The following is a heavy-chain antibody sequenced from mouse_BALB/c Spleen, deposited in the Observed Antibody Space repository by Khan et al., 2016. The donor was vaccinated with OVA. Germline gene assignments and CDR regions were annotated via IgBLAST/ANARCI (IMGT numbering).Heavy chain of an antibody. J-gene: IGHJ3*01. Sequence: EVQLQESGGDLVEPGGSLKLSCAASGFTFSTYGMSWVRQTPDKRLEWVATISTGGHYTYYPDSVGGRFTFSRDNAKNTLYLQMTSLKSEDTAMFYCARLAYYYDSEGFAYWGQGTLVTVSA. CDR2: ISTGGHYT. V-gene: IGHV5-6*01. D-gene: IGHD1-1*01. CDR3: ARLAYYYDSEGFAY. CDR1: GFTFSTYG.